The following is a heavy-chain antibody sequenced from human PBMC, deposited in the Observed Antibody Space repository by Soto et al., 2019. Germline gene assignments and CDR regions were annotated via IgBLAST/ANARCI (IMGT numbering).Heavy chain of an antibody. D-gene: IGHD3-10*01. Sequence: GESLKLSCTYSGYSFTGYLIGWVHQMPGKGLGWMGIIYPGDSDTRYSPSFQGQVTISADKSISTAYLQWSSLKASDTAMYYCARLPPRAYGSGAGSGGGDHYYGMDVWGQGTTVTVSS. CDR2: IYPGDSDT. CDR1: GYSFTGYL. CDR3: ARLPPRAYGSGAGSGGGDHYYGMDV. J-gene: IGHJ6*02. V-gene: IGHV5-51*07.